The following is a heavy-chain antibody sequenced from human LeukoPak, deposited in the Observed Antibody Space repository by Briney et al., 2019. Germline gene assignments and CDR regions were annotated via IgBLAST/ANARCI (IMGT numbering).Heavy chain of an antibody. CDR1: GFTFSSYS. Sequence: GGSLRLSCAASGFTFSSYSMNWVRQAPGKGPEWVSSISSSSSYIYYADSVKGRFTISRDNAKNSLYLQMNSLRAEDTAVYYCARTYDFGIGPPGDAFDNWGQGTLVTVFS. CDR2: ISSSSSYI. J-gene: IGHJ3*02. V-gene: IGHV3-21*01. D-gene: IGHD3-3*01. CDR3: ARTYDFGIGPPGDAFDN.